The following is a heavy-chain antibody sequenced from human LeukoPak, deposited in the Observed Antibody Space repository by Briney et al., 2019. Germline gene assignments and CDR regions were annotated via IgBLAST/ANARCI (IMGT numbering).Heavy chain of an antibody. Sequence: GGSLRLSCAASGFTFSSYAMSWVRQAPGKGLEWVSSASGSGGSTYYADSVKGRFTVSRDNSKNTLYLQMNSLRAEDTAVYYCAKDLGSVVTPPSLDYWGQGTLVTVSS. CDR2: ASGSGGST. CDR3: AKDLGSVVTPPSLDY. D-gene: IGHD4-23*01. CDR1: GFTFSSYA. V-gene: IGHV3-23*01. J-gene: IGHJ4*02.